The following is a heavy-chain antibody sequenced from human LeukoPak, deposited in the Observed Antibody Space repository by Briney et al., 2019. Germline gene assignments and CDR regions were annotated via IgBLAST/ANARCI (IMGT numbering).Heavy chain of an antibody. CDR1: GFTFSDYY. J-gene: IGHJ4*02. CDR3: AKDPDCTSGICYTFFDY. CDR2: ISSSGSTI. Sequence: GGSLRLSCAASGFTFSDYYMTWIRQAPGKGLEWVSYISSSGSTIYYADSVKGRFTISRDNSKNTLYLQMNSLRAEDTAVYYCAKDPDCTSGICYTFFDYRGQGTLVTVSS. V-gene: IGHV3-11*01. D-gene: IGHD2-8*01.